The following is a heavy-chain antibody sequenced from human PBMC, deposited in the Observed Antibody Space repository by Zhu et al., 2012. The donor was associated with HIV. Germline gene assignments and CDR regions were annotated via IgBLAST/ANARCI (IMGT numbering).Heavy chain of an antibody. Sequence: QVLLQESGPGLVKPSETLSLTCAVSGDSITNTNWWTWVRQSPGKGLEWIGEIYHSGTTKYNPSLKSRVTILVDKSKNQFSLTMSSATAADTAVYYCARGHHYYTSEPYDFWGQGILVTVSS. CDR3: ARGHHYYTSEPYDF. D-gene: IGHD3-3*01. CDR2: IYHSGTT. CDR1: GDSITNTNW. J-gene: IGHJ4*02. V-gene: IGHV4-4*02.